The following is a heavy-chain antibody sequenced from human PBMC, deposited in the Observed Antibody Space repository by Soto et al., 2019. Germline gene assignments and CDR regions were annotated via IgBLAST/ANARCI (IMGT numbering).Heavy chain of an antibody. Sequence: GGSLRLSCPAPGFTFSSYSMNWVRQAPGKALEWVSSISSSSSYIYYADSVKGRFTISRDNAKNSLHLQMNSLRAEDTAVYYCAREGGAVRPGYSSSWKISGWFDPWGQGTLVTVSS. CDR3: AREGGAVRPGYSSSWKISGWFDP. CDR1: GFTFSSYS. D-gene: IGHD6-13*01. J-gene: IGHJ5*02. V-gene: IGHV3-21*01. CDR2: ISSSSSYI.